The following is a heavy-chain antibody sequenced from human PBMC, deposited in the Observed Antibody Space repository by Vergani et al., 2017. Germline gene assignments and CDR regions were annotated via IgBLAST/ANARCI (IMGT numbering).Heavy chain of an antibody. D-gene: IGHD3-10*01. CDR1: GYTFTNHH. CDR3: ARTSSISGSYYNGEWDY. V-gene: IGHV1-46*03. CDR2: ITPGGST. J-gene: IGHJ4*02. Sequence: VPLVQSGTEVKKPGASVKIACKTSGYTFTNHHLHWVRQAPGQGLEWRGIITPGGSTDYGPKFQGRATMTRDTSTRTVYMDLTGLRSDDTAMYYCARTSSISGSYYNGEWDYWGQGTLVVVSS.